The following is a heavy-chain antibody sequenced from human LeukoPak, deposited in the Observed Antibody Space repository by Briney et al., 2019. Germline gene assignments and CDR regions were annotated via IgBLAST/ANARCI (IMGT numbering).Heavy chain of an antibody. V-gene: IGHV3-30*02. D-gene: IGHD3-10*01. Sequence: GGSPRLSCAASGFTFSSYGMHWVRQAPGKGREWVAFIRYDGSNKYYADSVKGRFTISRDNSKNTLYLQMNSLRAEDTAVYYCAKDCFEETYYYGSGSYLPDYWGQGTLVTVSS. CDR3: AKDCFEETYYYGSGSYLPDY. CDR2: IRYDGSNK. J-gene: IGHJ4*02. CDR1: GFTFSSYG.